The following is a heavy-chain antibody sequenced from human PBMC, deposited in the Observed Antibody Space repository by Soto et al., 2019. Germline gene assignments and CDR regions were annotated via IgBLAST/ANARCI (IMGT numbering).Heavy chain of an antibody. Sequence: PGESLKISCKGSGYSFTSYWISWVRQMPGKGLGWMGRIDPSDSYTNYSPSFQGHVTISADKSISTAYLQWSSLKASDTAMYYCASSGSYYLDNWFDPWGQGTLVTVSS. CDR2: IDPSDSYT. J-gene: IGHJ5*02. CDR1: GYSFTSYW. CDR3: ASSGSYYLDNWFDP. V-gene: IGHV5-10-1*01. D-gene: IGHD1-26*01.